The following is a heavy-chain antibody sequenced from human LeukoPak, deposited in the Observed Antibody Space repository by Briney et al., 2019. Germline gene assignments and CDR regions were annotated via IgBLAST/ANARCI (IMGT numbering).Heavy chain of an antibody. V-gene: IGHV3-48*01. Sequence: PGGSLRLSCAASGFTFSSYSMNWVRQAPGKGLEWVSYISSSSSTIYYADSVKGRFTISRDNAKNSLYLQMNSLRAEDTAVYYCARGQFDIVVVPAEIQHWGQGTLVTVSS. CDR3: ARGQFDIVVVPAEIQH. CDR1: GFTFSSYS. D-gene: IGHD2-2*01. J-gene: IGHJ1*01. CDR2: ISSSSSTI.